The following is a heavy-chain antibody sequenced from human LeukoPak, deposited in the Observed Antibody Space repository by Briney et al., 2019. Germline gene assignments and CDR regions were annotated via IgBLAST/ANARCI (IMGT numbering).Heavy chain of an antibody. CDR1: GFTFSSYA. D-gene: IGHD4-17*01. J-gene: IGHJ4*02. V-gene: IGHV3-23*01. CDR3: AKSYGDYLGYFDS. CDR2: IIGGGGT. Sequence: GGSLRLSCAASGFTFSSYAMTWVRQAPGKGLEWVSAIIGGGGTHYADPVKGRFIISRDNSKNTLYLQMNSLRAEDTAVYYCAKSYGDYLGYFDSWGQGTLVTVSS.